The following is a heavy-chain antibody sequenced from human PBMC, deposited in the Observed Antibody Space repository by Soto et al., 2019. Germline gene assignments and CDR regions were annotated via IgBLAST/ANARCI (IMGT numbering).Heavy chain of an antibody. CDR1: GYTFTTYS. Sequence: QVQLVQSGSELKNPGASVKVSCKASGYTFTTYSIHWLRQAPGQGLELMGWINTNTGNPTYAQGFTGRLVFSLDTSVSTAHLQISSLKTEDTGVYYCARGGIGYCSGGRCYYDFWGQGTLVTVSS. CDR2: INTNTGNP. J-gene: IGHJ4*02. CDR3: ARGGIGYCSGGRCYYDF. D-gene: IGHD2-15*01. V-gene: IGHV7-4-1*01.